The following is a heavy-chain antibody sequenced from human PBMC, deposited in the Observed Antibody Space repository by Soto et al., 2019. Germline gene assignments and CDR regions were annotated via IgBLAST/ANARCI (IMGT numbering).Heavy chain of an antibody. CDR2: ISYDGSNK. CDR1: GFTFSSYG. Sequence: PGGSLRLSCAASGFTFSSYGMHWVRQAPGKGLEWVAVISYDGSNKYYADSVKGRFTISRDNSKNTLYLQMNSLRAEDTAVYYCAKDGLKWELRDINLGYWGQGALVTVSS. CDR3: AKDGLKWELRDINLGY. V-gene: IGHV3-30*18. D-gene: IGHD1-26*01. J-gene: IGHJ4*02.